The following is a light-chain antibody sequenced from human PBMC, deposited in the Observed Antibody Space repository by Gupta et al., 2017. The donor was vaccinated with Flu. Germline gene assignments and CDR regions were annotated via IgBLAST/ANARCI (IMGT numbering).Light chain of an antibody. Sequence: DIQMTQSPSSLSAAVGDRVTITCRASQSISSYLNWYQQKPGKAPKLLIYAASSVQSGVPSRFSGSGSGTDFTLTISSLQPEDFATYYCQQSDSTPFTLGPGTKVDIK. CDR2: AAS. CDR1: QSISSY. V-gene: IGKV1-39*01. CDR3: QQSDSTPFT. J-gene: IGKJ3*01.